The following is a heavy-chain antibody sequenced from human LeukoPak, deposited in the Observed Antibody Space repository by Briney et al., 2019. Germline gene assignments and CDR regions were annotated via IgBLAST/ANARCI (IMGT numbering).Heavy chain of an antibody. V-gene: IGHV3-74*01. D-gene: IGHD3-22*01. CDR3: ARDPSSGYYLYFDY. CDR2: IKYDGSTS. CDR1: GFTFTTYW. J-gene: IGHJ4*02. Sequence: GGSLRLSCEASGFTFTTYWIHWVRQGPGKGLVWVSRIKYDGSTSNYADSVKGRFAISRDNAKNTVYLQMNSLRPDDTAVYYCARDPSSGYYLYFDYWGQGTLLTVSS.